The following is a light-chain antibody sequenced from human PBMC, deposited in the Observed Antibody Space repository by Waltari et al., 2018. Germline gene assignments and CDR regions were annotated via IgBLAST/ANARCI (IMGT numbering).Light chain of an antibody. J-gene: IGLJ3*02. CDR3: GTWDSSWAVCV. Sequence: QSVLTQPPSVSAAPGQQVTISCSGSSSNIGNNGVSWYVQVPGTAPKGLVYETPYGPSGMPDRFSASTSGASATLVITGLQTGDETHYCCGTWDSSWAVCVFGGGTKVSVL. V-gene: IGLV1-51*02. CDR1: SSNIGNNG. CDR2: ETP.